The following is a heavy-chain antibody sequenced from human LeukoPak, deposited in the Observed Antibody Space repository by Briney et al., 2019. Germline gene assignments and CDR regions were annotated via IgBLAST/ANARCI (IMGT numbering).Heavy chain of an antibody. Sequence: GGSLRLSCTASGFTFSNYNMNWVRQAPGKGLEWVSSSSGSGSYIYYADSVKGRFTISRENARNSFYLQMNSLRAGDTAVYYCAREGSLNNKDAFDFWGQGTMVTVSS. CDR3: AREGSLNNKDAFDF. J-gene: IGHJ3*01. CDR2: SSGSGSYI. CDR1: GFTFSNYN. D-gene: IGHD1/OR15-1a*01. V-gene: IGHV3-21*01.